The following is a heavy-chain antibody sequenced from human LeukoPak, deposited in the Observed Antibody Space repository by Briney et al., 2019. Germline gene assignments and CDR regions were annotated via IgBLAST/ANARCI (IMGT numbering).Heavy chain of an antibody. V-gene: IGHV4-34*01. J-gene: IGHJ6*03. CDR2: INHSGST. CDR1: GGSFSGYY. D-gene: IGHD6-13*01. Sequence: PSETLSLTCAVYGGSFSGYYWSWIRQPPGKGLEWIGEINHSGSTNYNPSLKSRVTISVDTSKNQFSLRLSSVTAADTAVYYCARRVKTIAAAFYYYYYMDVWGTGTTVTVSS. CDR3: ARRVKTIAAAFYYYYYMDV.